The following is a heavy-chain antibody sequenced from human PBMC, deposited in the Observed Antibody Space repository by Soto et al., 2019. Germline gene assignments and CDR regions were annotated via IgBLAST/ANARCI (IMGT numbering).Heavy chain of an antibody. Sequence: QVQLVQSGAEVKKPGSSVKVSCKASGGTFSSYAISWVRQAPGQGLEWMGGIIPIFGTANYAQKFQGRVTITADKSTSTAYMELSSLRSEDTAVYYCARNPEGRSSGWPYYYYYGMDVWGQGTTVTVSS. D-gene: IGHD6-19*01. J-gene: IGHJ6*02. CDR1: GGTFSSYA. CDR3: ARNPEGRSSGWPYYYYYGMDV. CDR2: IIPIFGTA. V-gene: IGHV1-69*06.